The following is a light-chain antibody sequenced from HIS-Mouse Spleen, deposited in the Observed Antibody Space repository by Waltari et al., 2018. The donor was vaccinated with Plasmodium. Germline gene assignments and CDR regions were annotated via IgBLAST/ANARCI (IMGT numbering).Light chain of an antibody. J-gene: IGLJ3*02. CDR1: ALPKKY. V-gene: IGLV3-10*01. CDR3: YSTDSSGNHRV. Sequence: SYELTQPPSVSVSPGQTARITCSGAALPKKYAYWYQQKSGQAPVRVIYEDSKRPSGIPGRCSGSSSGTMATLTISGAQVEDEADYYCYSTDSSGNHRVFGGGTKLTVL. CDR2: EDS.